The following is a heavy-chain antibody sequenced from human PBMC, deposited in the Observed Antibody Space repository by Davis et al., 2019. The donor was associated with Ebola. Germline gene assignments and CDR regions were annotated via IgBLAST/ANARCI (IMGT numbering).Heavy chain of an antibody. CDR3: VALTMAREGDY. V-gene: IGHV3-74*01. D-gene: IGHD4/OR15-4a*01. CDR2: INNDGSDT. J-gene: IGHJ4*02. CDR1: GFSLSSSW. Sequence: GESLKISCAASGFSLSSSWTHWVRQAPGKGLVWVSHINNDGSDTTYADSVKGRFTISRDSAKNTVSLQMNSLRAEDTAMYYCVALTMAREGDYWGQGTLVTVSS.